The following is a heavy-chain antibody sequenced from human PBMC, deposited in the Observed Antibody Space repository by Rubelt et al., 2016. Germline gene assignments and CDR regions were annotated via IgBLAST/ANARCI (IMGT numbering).Heavy chain of an antibody. Sequence: GKGLEWVSSISSSSSYIYYADSVKGRFTISRDNAKNSLYLQMNSLRAEDTAVYYCAKDFHDILTGYSSFYYYYYGMDVWGQGTTVTVSS. J-gene: IGHJ6*02. V-gene: IGHV3-21*04. CDR3: AKDFHDILTGYSSFYYYYYGMDV. D-gene: IGHD3-9*01. CDR2: ISSSSSYI.